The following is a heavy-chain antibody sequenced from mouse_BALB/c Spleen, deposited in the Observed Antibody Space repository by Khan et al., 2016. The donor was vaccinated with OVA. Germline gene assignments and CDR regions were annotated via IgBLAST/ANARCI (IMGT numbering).Heavy chain of an antibody. V-gene: IGHV1S137*01. CDR3: DNGDSLLRLRAMDY. J-gene: IGHJ4*01. Sequence: QVQLKESGAELARPGASVKMSCKGSGYTFTDYAMHWVKQSPAKGLEWIGIISTYNGYTNYNQNFKDKATMTADKSSSTAYMELASLTSEDSAIYEGDNGDSLLRLRAMDYWGQGTSVTVSS. D-gene: IGHD1-2*01. CDR1: GYTFTDYA. CDR2: ISTYNGYT.